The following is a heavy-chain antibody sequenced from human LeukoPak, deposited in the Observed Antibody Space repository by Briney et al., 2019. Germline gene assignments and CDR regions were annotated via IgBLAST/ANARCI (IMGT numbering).Heavy chain of an antibody. V-gene: IGHV3-7*01. D-gene: IGHD6-13*01. CDR1: GFTFSSNW. J-gene: IGHJ4*02. CDR2: IKQDGSEK. CDR3: ARDRVAAAENYFDY. Sequence: GGSLRLSCAASGFTFSSNWMSWVRQAPGKGREWGANIKQDGSEKYYVDSVKGRFTISRDNAKNSLYLQMNSLRAEDTAVYYCARDRVAAAENYFDYWGQGTLVTVSS.